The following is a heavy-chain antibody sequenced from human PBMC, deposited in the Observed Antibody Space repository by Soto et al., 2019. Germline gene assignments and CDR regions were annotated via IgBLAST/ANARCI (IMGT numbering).Heavy chain of an antibody. CDR3: ARDQGSGSYYAY. V-gene: IGHV3-33*01. Sequence: QVQLVESGGGVVQPGRSLRLSCAAYGFTFSSYAMHWVRQAPGKGLEWVAVIWFDGSNKYYADSVKGRFTISRDNSKNTLYLQMNSLRAEDTAVYYCARDQGSGSYYAYWGQGTLVTVSS. CDR1: GFTFSSYA. J-gene: IGHJ4*02. D-gene: IGHD3-10*01. CDR2: IWFDGSNK.